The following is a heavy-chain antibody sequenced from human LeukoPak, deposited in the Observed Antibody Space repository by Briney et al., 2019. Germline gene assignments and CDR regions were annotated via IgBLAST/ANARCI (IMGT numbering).Heavy chain of an antibody. CDR2: IYYSGST. CDR3: ARTTEGGYTYDYFYYYYMDV. V-gene: IGHV4-59*01. D-gene: IGHD5-18*01. CDR1: GGSFSGYY. Sequence: NPSETLSLTCAVYGGSFSGYYWSWIRQPPGKGLEWIGYIYYSGSTNYNPSLKSRVTISVDSSKNQFSLKLSSVTAADTAVYYCARTTEGGYTYDYFYYYYMDVWGKGTTVTISS. J-gene: IGHJ6*03.